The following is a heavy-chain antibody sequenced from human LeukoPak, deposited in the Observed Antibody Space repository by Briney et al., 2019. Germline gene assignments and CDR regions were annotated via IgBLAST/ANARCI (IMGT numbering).Heavy chain of an antibody. CDR2: ISSSSSYI. CDR1: GFTFSGYG. J-gene: IGHJ4*02. D-gene: IGHD3-3*01. V-gene: IGHV3-21*01. Sequence: PGGSLRLSCAASGFTFSGYGMNWVRQAPGKGLEWVSSISSSSSYIYYADSVKGRFTISRDNAKNSLYLQMNSLRAEDTAVYYCARDQSGQDDFWSGYPKQFDYWGQGTLVTVSS. CDR3: ARDQSGQDDFWSGYPKQFDY.